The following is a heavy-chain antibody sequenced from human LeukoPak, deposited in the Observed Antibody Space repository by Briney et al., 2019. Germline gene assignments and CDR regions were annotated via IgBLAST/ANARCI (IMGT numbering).Heavy chain of an antibody. Sequence: SETLSLTCVVSGGSVSGYYWGWIRQPPGRGLEWIGYAYYSGSTNYNPSFKSRITISVDTSRNQFSLQLSSVTAADAAVYYCARIHRYCSGGACYVLDNWGQGTLVAVSS. D-gene: IGHD2-15*01. CDR2: AYYSGST. V-gene: IGHV4-59*02. CDR1: GGSVSGYY. CDR3: ARIHRYCSGGACYVLDN. J-gene: IGHJ4*02.